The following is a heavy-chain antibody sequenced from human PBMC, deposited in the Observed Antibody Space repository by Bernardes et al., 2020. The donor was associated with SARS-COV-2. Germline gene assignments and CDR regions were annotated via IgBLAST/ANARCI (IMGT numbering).Heavy chain of an antibody. Sequence: GGSLRLSCTASGFIFSDSYMSWIRQAPGKGLAWISYISGETGYPNYAGSVKGRFTISRDNARNSLYLQMTNLRADDTATYFCARDTSRFTASMDFESWGQGTLVTVSS. D-gene: IGHD3-9*01. J-gene: IGHJ4*02. CDR1: GFIFSDSY. CDR2: ISGETGYP. CDR3: ARDTSRFTASMDFES. V-gene: IGHV3-11*05.